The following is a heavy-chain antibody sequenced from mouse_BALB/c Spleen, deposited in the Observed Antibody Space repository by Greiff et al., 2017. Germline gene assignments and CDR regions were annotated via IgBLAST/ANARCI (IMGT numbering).Heavy chain of an antibody. V-gene: IGHV1-54*01. CDR3: ARAPGGVHYAMDY. J-gene: IGHJ4*01. CDR1: GYAFTNYL. CDR2: INPGSGGT. D-gene: IGHD2-14*01. Sequence: QVQLQQSGAELVRPGTSVKVSCKASGYAFTNYLIEWVKQRPGQGLEWIGVINPGSGGTNYNEKFKGKATLTADKSSSTAYMQLSSLTSDDSAVYFCARAPGGVHYAMDYWGQGTSVTVSS.